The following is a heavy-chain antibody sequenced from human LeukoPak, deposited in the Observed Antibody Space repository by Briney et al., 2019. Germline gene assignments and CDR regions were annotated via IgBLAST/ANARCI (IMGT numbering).Heavy chain of an antibody. CDR1: GGTFSSYA. CDR2: IIPIFCTA. CDR3: ARAYGYCSSTSCQYAYYYYGMDV. D-gene: IGHD2-2*03. V-gene: IGHV1-69*01. J-gene: IGHJ6*04. Sequence: ASVKVSCKASGGTFSSYAISWVRQAPGQGLDWMGGIIPIFCTANYAQKFQGRVTITADESTSTAYMELSSLRSEDTAVYYCARAYGYCSSTSCQYAYYYYGMDVWGKGTTVTVSS.